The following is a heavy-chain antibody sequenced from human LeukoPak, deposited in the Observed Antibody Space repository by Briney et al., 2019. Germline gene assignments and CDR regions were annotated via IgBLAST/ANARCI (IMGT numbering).Heavy chain of an antibody. Sequence: SVKVSCKASGYTFTSYGISWVRQAPGQGLEWMGRIIPIFGIANYAQKFQGRVTITADKSTSTAYMELSSLRSEDTAVYYCARDETEGYSSGWYLGWFDPWGQGTLVTVSS. J-gene: IGHJ5*02. D-gene: IGHD6-19*01. CDR1: GYTFTSYG. CDR2: IIPIFGIA. V-gene: IGHV1-69*04. CDR3: ARDETEGYSSGWYLGWFDP.